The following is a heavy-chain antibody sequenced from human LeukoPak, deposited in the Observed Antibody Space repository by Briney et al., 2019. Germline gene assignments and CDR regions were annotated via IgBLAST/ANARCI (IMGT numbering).Heavy chain of an antibody. V-gene: IGHV3-20*01. D-gene: IGHD1-7*01. J-gene: IGHJ4*02. CDR2: INWNGGST. CDR1: GFTFDDYG. CDR3: ARGGGVTGTTHFDY. Sequence: GGSLRLSCAASGFTFDDYGMSWVRQAPGKGLEWVSGINWNGGSTGYADSVKGRFTISRDNAKNSLYLQMNSLRAEDTALYHCARGGGVTGTTHFDYWGQGTLVTVSS.